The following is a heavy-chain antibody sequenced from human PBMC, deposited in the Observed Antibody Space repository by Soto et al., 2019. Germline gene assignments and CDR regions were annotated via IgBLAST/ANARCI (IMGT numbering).Heavy chain of an antibody. CDR1: GFSISNSGAA. Sequence: QINLIESGPTLVKPTQTLTLTCTFSGFSISNSGAAVGWVRQPPGRALEWLALIYWDGDKRYNASLGNSLTISKDTSRNQVVLTLTNVDPADTATYYCAHRATMTIFGLIIDNGIWFDPCGQGTRVIFSS. D-gene: IGHD3-3*01. J-gene: IGHJ5*02. CDR2: IYWDGDK. CDR3: AHRATMTIFGLIIDNGIWFDP. V-gene: IGHV2-5*02.